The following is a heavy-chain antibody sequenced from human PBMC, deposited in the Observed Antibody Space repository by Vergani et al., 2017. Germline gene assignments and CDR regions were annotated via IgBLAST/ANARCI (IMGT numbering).Heavy chain of an antibody. V-gene: IGHV1-18*01. CDR3: AREIYYYGSSGLMDY. CDR1: GYTFTSYG. D-gene: IGHD3-22*01. Sequence: QVQLVQSGAEVKKPGASVKVSCKASGYTFTSYGISWVRQAPGQGLEWMGWNSAYNGNTNYGQKLQGRVTMTTDTSTSTAYMELRSLRSDDTAVYYCAREIYYYGSSGLMDYWGQGTLVTVSS. CDR2: NSAYNGNT. J-gene: IGHJ4*02.